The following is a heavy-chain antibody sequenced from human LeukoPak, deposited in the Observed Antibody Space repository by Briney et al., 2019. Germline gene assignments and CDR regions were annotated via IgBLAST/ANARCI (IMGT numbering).Heavy chain of an antibody. Sequence: KPSETLSLTCTVSGYYISSGYYWGWIRQPPGKGLEWIGSIYHSGSTYYNPSLKSRVTISVDTSKNQFSLKLSSVTAADTAVYYCARIPIAAARYYYYYYMDVWGKGTTVTVSS. J-gene: IGHJ6*03. V-gene: IGHV4-38-2*02. D-gene: IGHD6-13*01. CDR2: IYHSGST. CDR3: ARIPIAAARYYYYYYMDV. CDR1: GYYISSGYY.